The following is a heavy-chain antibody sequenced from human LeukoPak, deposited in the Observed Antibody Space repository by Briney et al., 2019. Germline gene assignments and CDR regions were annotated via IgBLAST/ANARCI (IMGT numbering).Heavy chain of an antibody. CDR1: GFTFSSYW. Sequence: GGSLRLSCAASGFTFSSYWMSWVRQAPGKGLEWVANIKQDGSEKYYVDSVKGRFTNSRDNAKNSLYSQMNSLRAEDTDVYYCARVSSDSYCGGDCYSEEAFDIWGQGTMVTVSS. J-gene: IGHJ3*02. V-gene: IGHV3-7*01. CDR2: IKQDGSEK. CDR3: ARVSSDSYCGGDCYSEEAFDI. D-gene: IGHD2-21*02.